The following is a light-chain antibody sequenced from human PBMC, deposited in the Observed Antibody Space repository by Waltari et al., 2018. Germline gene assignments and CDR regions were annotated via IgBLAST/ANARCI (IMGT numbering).Light chain of an antibody. J-gene: IGKJ2*01. V-gene: IGKV3-20*01. Sequence: EIVLTQSPGTLSLSPGDRATLSCRASQSVNSAFLAWYQHKPGQAPRLLLYSTSTRATGIADRFSGSGSGTDFTLTVSRLEPEDSAVYYCQQYNRSPYTFGQGTRLEIK. CDR2: STS. CDR1: QSVNSAF. CDR3: QQYNRSPYT.